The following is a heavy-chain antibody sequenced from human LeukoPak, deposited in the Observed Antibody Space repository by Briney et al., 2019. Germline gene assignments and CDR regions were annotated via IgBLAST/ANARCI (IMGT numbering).Heavy chain of an antibody. Sequence: GGSLRLSCAASGFTFSRYAMSWVRQAPGKGLEWVSSIGGSGGTTYYADSVKGRFTISRDNAKNTLYLQMNSLRAEDTAVYYCARIRVNSGSYGAFDIWGQGTMVTVSS. CDR1: GFTFSRYA. CDR2: IGGSGGTT. CDR3: ARIRVNSGSYGAFDI. J-gene: IGHJ3*02. D-gene: IGHD3-10*01. V-gene: IGHV3-23*01.